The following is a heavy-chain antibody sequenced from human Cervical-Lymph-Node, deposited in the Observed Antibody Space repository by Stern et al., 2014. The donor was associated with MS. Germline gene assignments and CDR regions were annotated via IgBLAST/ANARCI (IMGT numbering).Heavy chain of an antibody. D-gene: IGHD3-10*01. Sequence: QVQLVQSESELEKPGASVKVSCKASGYNFATYAIKWVRQAPGQGLEWMGWIDIKTGNPTYGQGFTGRFVFSLDTSVSTAYLQISSLRPDDTAVYYCARTKPHYDGDKYGMDVWGQGTTVTVSS. J-gene: IGHJ6*02. CDR2: IDIKTGNP. V-gene: IGHV7-4-1*02. CDR3: ARTKPHYDGDKYGMDV. CDR1: GYNFATYA.